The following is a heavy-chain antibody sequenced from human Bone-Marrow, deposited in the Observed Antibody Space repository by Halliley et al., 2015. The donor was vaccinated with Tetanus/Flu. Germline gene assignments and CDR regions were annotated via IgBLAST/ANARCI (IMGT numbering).Heavy chain of an antibody. CDR2: IWNDGQKK. D-gene: IGHD3-10*01. CDR1: GFIFSDYG. Sequence: CAASGFIFSDYGMHWVRQAPGKGLEWVAVIWNDGQKKYYSDSVKDRFTISRDNFKNTLFLQMNSLGVEDSAVYYCSRGRFGEILRGDFDHWGQGAPVTVSS. V-gene: IGHV3-33*01. J-gene: IGHJ4*02. CDR3: SRGRFGEILRGDFDH.